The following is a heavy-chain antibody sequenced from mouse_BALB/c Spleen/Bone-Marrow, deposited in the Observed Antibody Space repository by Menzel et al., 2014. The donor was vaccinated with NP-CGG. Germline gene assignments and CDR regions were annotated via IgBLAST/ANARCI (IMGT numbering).Heavy chain of an antibody. V-gene: IGHV1-67*01. CDR1: GYKFTDYA. CDR2: ISTYSGNT. D-gene: IGHD1-1*01. Sequence: QVQLQQSGPELVRPGVSVKISCKGSGYKFTDYAMHWVKQSHAKSLEWIGLISTYSGNTHYNQKFKGKATMTVDESSSTAYMELARLTSEDSAIYYCARNFYGSAYFDFWGQGSTLTVSS. J-gene: IGHJ2*01. CDR3: ARNFYGSAYFDF.